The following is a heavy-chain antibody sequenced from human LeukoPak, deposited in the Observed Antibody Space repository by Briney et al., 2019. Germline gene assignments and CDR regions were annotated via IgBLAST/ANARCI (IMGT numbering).Heavy chain of an antibody. CDR3: ARIASAGHIDY. Sequence: SETLSLTCTVSGGSISSYYWTWIRQPAGRGLEWIGRIYSSGSTNYNPSLKSRVAMSVDTSKNQFSLKLSSVTAADTAVFYCARIASAGHIDYWGQGALVTVSS. J-gene: IGHJ4*02. D-gene: IGHD6-13*01. V-gene: IGHV4-4*07. CDR2: IYSSGST. CDR1: GGSISSYY.